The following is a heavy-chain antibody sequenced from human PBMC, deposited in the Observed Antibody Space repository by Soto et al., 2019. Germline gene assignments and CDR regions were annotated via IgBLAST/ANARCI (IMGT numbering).Heavy chain of an antibody. CDR1: GGSFSGYY. Sequence: PSETLSLTCAVYGGSFSGYYWSWIRQPPGKGLEWIGEINHSGSTNYNPSLKSRVTISVDTSKNQFSLRLSSVTAADTAVYYCASAIFGLGSWTFDIWGKGTMVTVSS. V-gene: IGHV4-34*01. D-gene: IGHD3-3*01. CDR2: INHSGST. CDR3: ASAIFGLGSWTFDI. J-gene: IGHJ3*02.